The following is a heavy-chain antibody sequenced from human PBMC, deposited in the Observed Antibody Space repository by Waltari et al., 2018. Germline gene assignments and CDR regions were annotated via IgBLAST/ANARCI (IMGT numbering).Heavy chain of an antibody. CDR3: TSDAFGNSIGGVFDY. CDR2: SNWNSGNI. CDR1: GFSFADRA. Sequence: EVQLVESGGGLVQPGRSLRLSCVGCGFSFADRAMHWVRQVPGKGLEWVSGSNWNSGNIGYADSVKGRFTISRDNAKNSLYLQINSVRTEDTALYYCTSDAFGNSIGGVFDYWGQGTLVNVSS. V-gene: IGHV3-9*01. D-gene: IGHD3-3*01. J-gene: IGHJ4*02.